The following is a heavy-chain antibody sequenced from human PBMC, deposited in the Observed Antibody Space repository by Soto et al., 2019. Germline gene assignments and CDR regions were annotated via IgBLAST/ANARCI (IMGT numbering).Heavy chain of an antibody. CDR2: LSSSGSTI. CDR1: GFTFSSYE. J-gene: IGHJ5*02. Sequence: PGGSLRLSCAASGFTFSSYEMNWVRQAPGKGLEWVSYLSSSGSTIYYADSVKGRFTISRDNAKNSLYLQMNSLRAEDTAVYYCARGLPYYYGSGTSPHWFDPWGQGTLVTVSS. CDR3: ARGLPYYYGSGTSPHWFDP. D-gene: IGHD3-10*01. V-gene: IGHV3-48*03.